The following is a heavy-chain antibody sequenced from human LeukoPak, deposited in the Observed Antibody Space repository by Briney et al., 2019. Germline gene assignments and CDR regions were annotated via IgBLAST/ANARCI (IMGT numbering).Heavy chain of an antibody. CDR2: ISGSGGST. CDR1: GFTFSSYA. J-gene: IGHJ6*03. D-gene: IGHD2-2*01. CDR3: AKGLVVPAANTFYYYYYMDV. Sequence: PGGSLRLSCAASGFTFSSYAMSWVRQAPGKGLEWVSAISGSGGSTYYADSVKGRFTISRDNSKNTLYLQMNSLRAEDTAVYYCAKGLVVPAANTFYYYYYMDVWGKGTTVTVSS. V-gene: IGHV3-23*01.